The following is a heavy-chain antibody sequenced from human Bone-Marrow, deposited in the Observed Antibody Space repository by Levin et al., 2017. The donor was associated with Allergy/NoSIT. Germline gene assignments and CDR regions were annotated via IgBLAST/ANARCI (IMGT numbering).Heavy chain of an antibody. CDR3: ARDLEAVGGPSEYYGMDV. Sequence: PGESLKISCRASGVTFSDFPISWVRQAPGQGLEWMGGFIPLFGKTTYSQKFQGRITITADTSTHTTYMELTSLTSADTAVYYCARDLEAVGGPSEYYGMDVWGPGSTVTVSS. D-gene: IGHD6-19*01. J-gene: IGHJ6*02. V-gene: IGHV1-69*06. CDR2: FIPLFGKT. CDR1: GVTFSDFP.